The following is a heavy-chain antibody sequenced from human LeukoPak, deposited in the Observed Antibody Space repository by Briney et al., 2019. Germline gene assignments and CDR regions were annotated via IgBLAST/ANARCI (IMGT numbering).Heavy chain of an antibody. D-gene: IGHD3-22*01. CDR1: GYTLTELP. CDR2: FDPEDGET. J-gene: IGHJ4*02. CDR3: ATYYYDSSGFQFDY. V-gene: IGHV1-24*01. Sequence: ASVKVSCKVSGYTLTELPMHWVRQAPGKGLEWMGGFDPEDGETIYAQKFQGRVTMTEDTSTDTAYMELSSLRSEDTAVYYCATYYYDSSGFQFDYWGQGTLVTVSS.